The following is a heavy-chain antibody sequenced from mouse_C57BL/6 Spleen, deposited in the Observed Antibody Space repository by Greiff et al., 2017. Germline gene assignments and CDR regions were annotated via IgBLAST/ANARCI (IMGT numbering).Heavy chain of an antibody. Sequence: EVLLVESEGGLVQPGSSMKLSCTASGFTFSDYYMAWVRQVPEKGLEWVANITYDGSSTYYLDSLKSRFIISRDNAKNILYLQMSSLKSEDTATYYCARAGDYDAGFAYWGQGTLVTVSA. J-gene: IGHJ3*01. CDR2: ITYDGSST. CDR1: GFTFSDYY. D-gene: IGHD2-4*01. V-gene: IGHV5-16*01. CDR3: ARAGDYDAGFAY.